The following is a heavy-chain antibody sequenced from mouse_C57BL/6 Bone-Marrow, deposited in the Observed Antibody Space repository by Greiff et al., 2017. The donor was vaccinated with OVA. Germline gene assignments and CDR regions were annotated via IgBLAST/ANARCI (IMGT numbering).Heavy chain of an antibody. CDR3: ARGDYAWFAY. V-gene: IGHV1-64*01. CDR1: GYTFTSYW. J-gene: IGHJ3*01. CDR2: IHPNSGST. D-gene: IGHD2-4*01. Sequence: QVQLQQSGAELVKPGASVKLSCKASGYTFTSYWMHWVKQRPGQGLEWIGMIHPNSGSTNYNEKFKNKATLTVDKSSSTACMQLSSLTSEDSAVYYCARGDYAWFAYWGQGTLVTVSA.